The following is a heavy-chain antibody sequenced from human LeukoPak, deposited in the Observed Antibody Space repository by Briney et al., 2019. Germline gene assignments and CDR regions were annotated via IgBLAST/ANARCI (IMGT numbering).Heavy chain of an antibody. CDR3: AKDPLT. J-gene: IGHJ5*02. CDR1: GFTFSSYG. V-gene: IGHV3-30*18. Sequence: GRSLRLSCVASGFTFSSYGMHWVRQAPGKGLEWVAVISYDGSNKYYADSVKGRLTISRDNSKNTLYLQMNSVRSEDTAVYYCAKDPLTWGQGTLVTVSS. CDR2: ISYDGSNK.